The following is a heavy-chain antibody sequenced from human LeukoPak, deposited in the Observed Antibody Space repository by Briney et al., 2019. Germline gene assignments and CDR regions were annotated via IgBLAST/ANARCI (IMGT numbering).Heavy chain of an antibody. Sequence: SETLSLTCTVSGGSISSSSYYWGWIRQPPGKGLEWIGSIYYSGSTYYNPSLKSRVTISVDTSKNQFSLKLSSVTAADTAVYYCARLGYCTSDSCEGGMDVWGQGTTVTVSS. CDR2: IYYSGST. CDR1: GGSISSSSYY. D-gene: IGHD2-2*03. CDR3: ARLGYCTSDSCEGGMDV. J-gene: IGHJ6*02. V-gene: IGHV4-39*07.